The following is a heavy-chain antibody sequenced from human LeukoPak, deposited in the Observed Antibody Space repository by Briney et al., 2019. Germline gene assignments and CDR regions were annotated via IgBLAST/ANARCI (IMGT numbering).Heavy chain of an antibody. J-gene: IGHJ6*04. V-gene: IGHV3-21*01. Sequence: PWGSLRLSCAASGFTFSTYSMNWVRQAPGKGLEWVSSIGGNSSYIYYADSVKGRFTISRDNAKNSLYLQMNSLRAEDTAVYYCARALAAAGTKNYYYYYGMDGWGKGTTVTVSS. CDR2: IGGNSSYI. CDR3: ARALAAAGTKNYYYYYGMDG. D-gene: IGHD6-13*01. CDR1: GFTFSTYS.